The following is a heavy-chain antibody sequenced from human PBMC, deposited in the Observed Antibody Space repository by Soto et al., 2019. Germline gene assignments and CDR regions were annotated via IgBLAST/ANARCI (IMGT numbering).Heavy chain of an antibody. J-gene: IGHJ3*02. CDR3: ARDSSHGAFDI. V-gene: IGHV4-31*03. Sequence: SETLSLTCTVSGGSISSGGYYWSWIRQHPGKGLEWIGYIYYSGSTYYNPSLKSRVTISVDTSKNQFSLKLSSVTAADTAVYYCARDSSHGAFDIWGQGTMVTVSS. CDR2: IYYSGST. CDR1: GGSISSGGYY.